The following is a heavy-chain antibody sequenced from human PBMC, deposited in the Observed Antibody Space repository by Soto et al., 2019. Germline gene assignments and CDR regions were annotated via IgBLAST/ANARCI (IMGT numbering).Heavy chain of an antibody. CDR3: ARVGRGTSGYFDY. V-gene: IGHV1-8*01. CDR1: GYTFTSYD. J-gene: IGHJ4*02. Sequence: QVQLVQSGAEVKKPGASVKVSCKASGYTFTSYDIHWVRQAPGQRLEWMGWMNPNTGNAASAQKFQGRVTMTRNTSISTAYMQLSSLRSADTAVYFCARVGRGTSGYFDYWGQGTLVTVSS. CDR2: MNPNTGNA. D-gene: IGHD6-19*01.